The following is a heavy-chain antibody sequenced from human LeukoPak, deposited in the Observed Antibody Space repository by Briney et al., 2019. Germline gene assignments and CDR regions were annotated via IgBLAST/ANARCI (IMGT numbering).Heavy chain of an antibody. CDR1: GGSFSGYY. V-gene: IGHV4-59*01. CDR3: ARGEIMITFGGVIVDAFDI. J-gene: IGHJ3*02. D-gene: IGHD3-16*02. Sequence: PSETLSLTRVVYGGSFSGYYWSWIRQPPGKGREWIGYIYYSGSTNYNPSLKSRVTISVDTSKNQFSLKLSSVTAAETALYYSARGEIMITFGGVIVDAFDIWGQGTMVTVSS. CDR2: IYYSGST.